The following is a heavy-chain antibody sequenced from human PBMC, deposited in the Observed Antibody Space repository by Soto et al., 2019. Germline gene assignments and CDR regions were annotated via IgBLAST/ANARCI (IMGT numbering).Heavy chain of an antibody. V-gene: IGHV1-69*13. CDR1: GGTFSSYA. CDR3: ARGLGYYYDSSGPFNDAFDI. Sequence: SVKVSCKASGGTFSSYAISWVRQAPGQGPEWMGGIIPIFGTANYAQKFQGRVTITADESTSTAYMELSSLRSEDTAVYYCARGLGYYYDSSGPFNDAFDIWGQGTMVTVSS. D-gene: IGHD3-22*01. CDR2: IIPIFGTA. J-gene: IGHJ3*02.